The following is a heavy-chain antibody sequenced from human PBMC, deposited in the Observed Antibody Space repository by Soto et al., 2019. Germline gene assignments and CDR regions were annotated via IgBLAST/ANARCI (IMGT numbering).Heavy chain of an antibody. CDR1: GGTFSTYA. CDR2: IIPMFGTA. D-gene: IGHD5-18*01. J-gene: IGHJ4*02. V-gene: IGHV1-69*14. CDR3: ASGIQLWLRRINDGYSG. Sequence: QVQLVQAGAEVKKPESSVKASCKAPGGTFSTYATSWVRQAPGQGLEWMGGIIPMFGTANYAQRFQDRATITADKSTNTAYMELSSLRSEYTAVYFCASGIQLWLRRINDGYSGWGQGTGVTVSS.